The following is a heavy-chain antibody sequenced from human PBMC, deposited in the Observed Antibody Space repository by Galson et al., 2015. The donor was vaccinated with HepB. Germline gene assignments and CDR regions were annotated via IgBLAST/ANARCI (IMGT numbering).Heavy chain of an antibody. V-gene: IGHV6-1*01. CDR2: TYYRSRWYD. D-gene: IGHD3-9*01. Sequence: CAISEDSVSTNSATWNWIRQSPSRGLEWLGRTYYRSRWYDDYAVSVKSRITINSDTSKNPFSLQLNSVTPEDTAVFYCARARGYYDFLTGYNWFDPWGQGTLVTVSS. CDR3: ARARGYYDFLTGYNWFDP. CDR1: EDSVSTNSAT. J-gene: IGHJ5*02.